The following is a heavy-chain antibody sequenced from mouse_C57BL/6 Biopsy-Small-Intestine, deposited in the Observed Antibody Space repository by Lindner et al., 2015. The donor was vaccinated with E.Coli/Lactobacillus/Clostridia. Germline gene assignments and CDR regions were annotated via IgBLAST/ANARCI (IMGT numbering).Heavy chain of an antibody. D-gene: IGHD2-13*01. CDR1: GYTFISYW. CDR2: INPSSGYT. Sequence: VQLQESGAELAKPGASVKVSCKASGYTFISYWMHWVKQRPGQGLEWIGYINPSSGYTEYNQKFKDKATLTADKSSSTAYMQLSSLTSEDSAVYYCASPPIYYGDYLFAYWGQGTLVTVSA. J-gene: IGHJ3*01. CDR3: ASPPIYYGDYLFAY. V-gene: IGHV1-7*01.